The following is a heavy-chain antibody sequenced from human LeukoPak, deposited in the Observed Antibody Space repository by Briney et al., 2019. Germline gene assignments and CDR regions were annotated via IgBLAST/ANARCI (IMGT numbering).Heavy chain of an antibody. J-gene: IGHJ6*02. CDR3: ARGDYEPGGMDV. Sequence: PGGSLRLSCAASGFTFSVYAMSWVRQAPGKGLEWVSVISGSGSRTSYPDSVKGRFTVSRDNSKNTLYLQMNSLRAEDTAVYYCARGDYEPGGMDVWGQGTTVTVSS. CDR1: GFTFSVYA. V-gene: IGHV3-23*01. CDR2: ISGSGSRT. D-gene: IGHD4-17*01.